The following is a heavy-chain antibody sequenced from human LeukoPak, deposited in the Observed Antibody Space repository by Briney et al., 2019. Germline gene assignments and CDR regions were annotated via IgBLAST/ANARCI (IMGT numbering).Heavy chain of an antibody. CDR1: GFIFGDYA. D-gene: IGHD5-24*01. V-gene: IGHV3-49*03. CDR2: IRSKTFGVTA. CDR3: ARTTERWLQLASWDY. Sequence: PGGSLRLSCTPSGFIFGDYAMSWFRQAPGKGLEWVGFIRSKTFGVTAEYAASVKGRFTISTDDSKSIAYLQMNSLNTEDTAMYFCARTTERWLQLASWDYWGQGTLVTVSS. J-gene: IGHJ4*02.